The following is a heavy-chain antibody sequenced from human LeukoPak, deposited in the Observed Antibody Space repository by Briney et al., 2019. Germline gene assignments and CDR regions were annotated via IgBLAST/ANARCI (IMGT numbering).Heavy chain of an antibody. CDR2: ISGSGGST. D-gene: IGHD6-6*01. J-gene: IGHJ6*02. V-gene: IGHV3-23*01. Sequence: PGGSLRLSCAASGFTFSSYAMSWVRQAPGKGLEWVSAISGSGGSTYYADSVKGRFTISRDNSKNTLYLQMNSLRAEDTAVYYCAKDLASQLGRGFYYYGRRLGPRDHGHRLL. CDR3: AKDLASQLGRGFYYYGRR. CDR1: GFTFSSYA.